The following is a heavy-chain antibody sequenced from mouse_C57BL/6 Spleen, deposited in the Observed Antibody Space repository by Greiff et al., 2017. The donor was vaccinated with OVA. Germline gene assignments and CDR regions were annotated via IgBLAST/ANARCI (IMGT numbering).Heavy chain of an antibody. D-gene: IGHD2-1*01. J-gene: IGHJ4*01. Sequence: QVTLKESGPGILQPSQTLSLTCSFSGFSLSTYGMGVGWIRQPSGQGLEWLVHIWWDDDKYYNPVLKSRLTISKDTSKNQIFLKLTNMVTADTATSYCARIGGNYGAMDYWGQGTSVTVSS. CDR3: ARIGGNYGAMDY. CDR1: GFSLSTYGMG. V-gene: IGHV8-8*01. CDR2: IWWDDDK.